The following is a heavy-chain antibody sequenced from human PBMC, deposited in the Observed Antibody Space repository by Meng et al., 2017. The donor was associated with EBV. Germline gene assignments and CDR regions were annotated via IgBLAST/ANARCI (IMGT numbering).Heavy chain of an antibody. D-gene: IGHD1-1*01. CDR3: VGTRTGTPDY. V-gene: IGHV4-4*02. CDR2: IYHSWGT. J-gene: IGHJ4*02. CDR1: CGSISSSNL. Sequence: QVQLPGSVPGPVNALGTPSPTRRVSCGSISSSNLLGWVRQAPREGPGGIGEIYHSWGTNYNPSLKGRVTISVDKSKNQVSLKLSPGTAADTAVYYCVGTRTGTPDYWGQGTLVTVSS.